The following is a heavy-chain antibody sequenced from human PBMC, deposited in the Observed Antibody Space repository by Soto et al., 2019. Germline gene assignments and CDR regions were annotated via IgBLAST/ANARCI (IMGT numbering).Heavy chain of an antibody. CDR1: GSSISPFY. CDR3: TRVGGYYGDYPNFDY. Sequence: QVQLQESGPGLLKPSETLSLTCTVSGSSISPFYRSWIRQPPGKGLEWIGYIYYTGSTRYNPSLKSRVTLSLGTSRNQLSLKLTSVTAADTAVYYCTRVGGYYGDYPNFDYWGPGTLVAVSS. V-gene: IGHV4-59*01. D-gene: IGHD4-17*01. J-gene: IGHJ4*02. CDR2: IYYTGST.